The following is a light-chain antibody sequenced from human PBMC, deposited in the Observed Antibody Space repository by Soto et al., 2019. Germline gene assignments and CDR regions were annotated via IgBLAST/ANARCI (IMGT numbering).Light chain of an antibody. J-gene: IGLJ1*01. CDR3: EAGDDSLNGHV. Sequence: QSVLAQPXSASGTPGQRVTISCSGSSSNIGTSSVHWFQQLPGTAPKLLISTTNQRPSGVPERFSGSKSGTSASLAISGLQSEDEADYYCEAGDDSLNGHVLGTGTRSPS. CDR2: TTN. CDR1: SSNIGTSS. V-gene: IGLV1-44*01.